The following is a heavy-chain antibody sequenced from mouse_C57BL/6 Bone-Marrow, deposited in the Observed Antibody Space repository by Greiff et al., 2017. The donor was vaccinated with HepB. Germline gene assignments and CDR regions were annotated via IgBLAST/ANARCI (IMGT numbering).Heavy chain of an antibody. V-gene: IGHV1-74*01. D-gene: IGHD1-1*01. CDR1: GYTFTSYW. Sequence: VKLQQSGAELVKPGASVKVSCKASGYTFTSYWMHWVKQRPGQGLEWIGRIHPSDSDTNYNQKFKGKATLTVDKSSSTAYMQLSSLTSEDSAVYYCAMDYYGSPWFAYWGQETLVTVSA. CDR2: IHPSDSDT. CDR3: AMDYYGSPWFAY. J-gene: IGHJ3*01.